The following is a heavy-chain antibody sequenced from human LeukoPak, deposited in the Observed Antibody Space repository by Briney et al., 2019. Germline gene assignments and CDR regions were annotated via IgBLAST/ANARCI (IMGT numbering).Heavy chain of an antibody. V-gene: IGHV1-2*04. Sequence: AASVKVSCKASGYTFTGYYMHWVRQAPGQGLEWMGWINPNSGGTNYAQKFQGWVTMTRDTSISTAYMELSRLRSDDTAVYYCARSTVTRAFYYYYGMGVWGQGTTVTVSS. CDR1: GYTFTGYY. D-gene: IGHD4-17*01. CDR2: INPNSGGT. CDR3: ARSTVTRAFYYYYGMGV. J-gene: IGHJ6*02.